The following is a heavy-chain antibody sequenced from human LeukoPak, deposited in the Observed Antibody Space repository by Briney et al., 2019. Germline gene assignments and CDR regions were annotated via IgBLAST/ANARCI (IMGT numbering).Heavy chain of an antibody. Sequence: GGSLRFSCTASGFTFGDYAMSWVRQAPGKGLEWVSGISGSGDSTYYADSVKGRFTISRDNSKNTLYLQMNGLRAEDTAVYYCATYRRGYHDSSESYYFDYWGQGTLVTVSS. CDR2: ISGSGDST. CDR1: GFTFGDYA. J-gene: IGHJ4*02. CDR3: ATYRRGYHDSSESYYFDY. V-gene: IGHV3-23*01. D-gene: IGHD3-22*01.